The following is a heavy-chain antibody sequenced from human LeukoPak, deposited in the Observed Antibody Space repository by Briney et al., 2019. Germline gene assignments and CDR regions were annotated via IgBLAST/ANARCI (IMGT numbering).Heavy chain of an antibody. Sequence: PSETLSLTCAVYGGSFSGYYWSWIRQPPGKGLEWIGEINHSGSTNYNPSLKSRVTISVDTSKNQFSLKLSSVTAADTAVYYCARRKAAAGTGEFDYWGQGTLVTVSS. CDR3: ARRKAAAGTGEFDY. CDR2: INHSGST. J-gene: IGHJ4*02. CDR1: GGSFSGYY. V-gene: IGHV4-34*01. D-gene: IGHD6-13*01.